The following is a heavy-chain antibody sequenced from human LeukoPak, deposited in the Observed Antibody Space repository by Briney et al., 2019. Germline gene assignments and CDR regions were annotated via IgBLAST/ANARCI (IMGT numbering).Heavy chain of an antibody. CDR2: INYSEKP. J-gene: IGHJ4*02. Sequence: SETLSLTCSVSGYSIRSGYHWAWIRQPPGKGLEWIGSINYSEKPYYNPSLKSRVTILVDTSKNQFSLKMTSVTAADTAFYFCARSEINDYMNYWGQGMPVTVSS. CDR1: GYSIRSGYH. CDR3: ARSEINDYMNY. V-gene: IGHV4-38-2*02. D-gene: IGHD4-11*01.